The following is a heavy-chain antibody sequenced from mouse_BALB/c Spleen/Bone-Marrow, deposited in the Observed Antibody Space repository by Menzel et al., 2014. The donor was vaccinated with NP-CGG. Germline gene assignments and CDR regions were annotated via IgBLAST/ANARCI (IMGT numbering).Heavy chain of an antibody. CDR1: GFTFSSYT. CDR2: ISNGGGST. V-gene: IGHV5-12-2*01. CDR3: ARGRYYFDY. J-gene: IGHJ2*01. Sequence: DVMLVESGGGLVQPGGSLKLSCAASGFTFSSYTMSWVRQTPEKRLEWVAYISNGGGSTYYPDTVKGRFTISRDNAKNTLYLQMSSLKSEDTAMYYCARGRYYFDYWGQGTTLTVSS.